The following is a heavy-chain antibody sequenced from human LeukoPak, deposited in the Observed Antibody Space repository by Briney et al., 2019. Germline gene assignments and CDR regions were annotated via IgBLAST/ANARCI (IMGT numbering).Heavy chain of an antibody. CDR2: IGTAGDT. CDR3: ATSMIADAFDI. Sequence: GGSLRLSCAASGFTFSSSNMHWVRQATGKGLEWVSAIGTAGDTYYPGSVKGRFTISRENAKNSLYLQMNSLRAEDTAVYYCATSMIADAFDIWDQGTMVTVSS. J-gene: IGHJ3*02. CDR1: GFTFSSSN. V-gene: IGHV3-13*01. D-gene: IGHD3-22*01.